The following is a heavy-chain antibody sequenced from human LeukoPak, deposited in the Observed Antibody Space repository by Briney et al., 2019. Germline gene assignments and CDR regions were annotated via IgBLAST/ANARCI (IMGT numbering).Heavy chain of an antibody. CDR1: GITFSSYA. CDR3: AREGSTMGSYGSGSYYNLDY. V-gene: IGHV3-23*01. Sequence: GGSLRLSCAASGITFSSYAMSWVRQAPGKGLEWVSAISGSGGSTYYADSVKGRFTISRDNSKNTLYLQMNSLRAEDTAVYYCAREGSTMGSYGSGSYYNLDYWGQGTLVTVSS. CDR2: ISGSGGST. J-gene: IGHJ4*02. D-gene: IGHD3-10*01.